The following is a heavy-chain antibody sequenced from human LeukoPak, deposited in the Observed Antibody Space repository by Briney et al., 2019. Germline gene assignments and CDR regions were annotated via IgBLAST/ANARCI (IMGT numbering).Heavy chain of an antibody. Sequence: ASVKVSCKASGYTFTGYYIHWVRQAPGQGLEWMGRINPSSGGTNYAQKFQGTVTMTRDTSISTAYMELSRLRSDDTAVYYCAKQLGYCSDGSCYFPYWGQGTLVTVSS. V-gene: IGHV1-2*06. CDR3: AKQLGYCSDGSCYFPY. D-gene: IGHD2-15*01. CDR1: GYTFTGYY. J-gene: IGHJ4*02. CDR2: INPSSGGT.